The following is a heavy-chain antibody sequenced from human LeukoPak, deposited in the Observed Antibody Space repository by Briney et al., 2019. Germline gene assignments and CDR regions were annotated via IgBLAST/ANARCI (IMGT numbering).Heavy chain of an antibody. D-gene: IGHD2-21*02. CDR3: ARGTVTAPDY. V-gene: IGHV3-53*01. Sequence: AGGSLRLSCAASGFSVSNTYMSWVRQAPGKGLEWVPIIYSGGNTYYADSVKGRFTISRDNSKNTLYLQMNRLRPEDTAVYYCARGTVTAPDYWGQGTLVTVSS. CDR2: IYSGGNT. J-gene: IGHJ4*02. CDR1: GFSVSNTY.